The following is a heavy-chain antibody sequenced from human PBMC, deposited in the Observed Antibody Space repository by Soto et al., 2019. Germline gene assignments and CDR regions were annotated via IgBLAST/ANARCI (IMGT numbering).Heavy chain of an antibody. J-gene: IGHJ4*02. CDR3: ARDMEFGLSDY. D-gene: IGHD3-10*01. Sequence: QVQLVQSGAEVKKPGGSVKVSCKASGYTFTSYAMHWVRQAPGQRLEWMGWINAGNGNTKYSQKFQGRVTITRDTSASTAYTELSSLRSEDTAVYYCARDMEFGLSDYWGQGTLVTVSS. CDR2: INAGNGNT. V-gene: IGHV1-3*01. CDR1: GYTFTSYA.